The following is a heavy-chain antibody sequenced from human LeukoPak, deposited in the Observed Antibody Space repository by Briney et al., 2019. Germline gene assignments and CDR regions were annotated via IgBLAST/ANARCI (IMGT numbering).Heavy chain of an antibody. CDR2: FDPEDGET. CDR3: ATAARRYYDSSGYSN. Sequence: ASVKVSCKVSGYTLTELSMHWVRQAPGKGLEWMGGFDPEDGETIYAQKFQGRVTMTEDTSTDTAYMELSSLRSEDTAVYYCATAARRYYDSSGYSNWGQGTLVTVSS. J-gene: IGHJ4*02. D-gene: IGHD3-22*01. CDR1: GYTLTELS. V-gene: IGHV1-24*01.